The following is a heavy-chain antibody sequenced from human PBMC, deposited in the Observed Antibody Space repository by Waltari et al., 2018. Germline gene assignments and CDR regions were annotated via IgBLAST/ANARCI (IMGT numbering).Heavy chain of an antibody. J-gene: IGHJ6*02. CDR2: IHYSGST. CDR1: GGSVSNSAFS. Sequence: QVYLQEAGPGLVKPSETLSLTCAVSGGSVSNSAFSWGWIRRSPGQGLEWIGHIHYSGSTDYNPSLNCRVTISLDRSRNLFSLNVTSVPAADTAIYYCARRLYYDYGMDVWGQGTPVTVSS. CDR3: ARRLYYDYGMDV. V-gene: IGHV4-39*02.